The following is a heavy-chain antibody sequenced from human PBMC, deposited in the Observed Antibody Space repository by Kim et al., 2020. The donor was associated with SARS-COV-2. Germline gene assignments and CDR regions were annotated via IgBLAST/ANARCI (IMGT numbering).Heavy chain of an antibody. J-gene: IGHJ4*02. Sequence: SETLSLTCAVSGDSITIDDYSWSWIRQPPGEGLECIGYIYHSGMAFYNSSLNSGVAMSVDTSMDQFSLILSSVTAADTALYYCAGDNGYGHHGYWGQGMLVTVSS. CDR3: AGDNGYGHHGY. CDR1: GDSITIDDYS. CDR2: IYHSGMA. D-gene: IGHD5-12*01. V-gene: IGHV4-30-2*01.